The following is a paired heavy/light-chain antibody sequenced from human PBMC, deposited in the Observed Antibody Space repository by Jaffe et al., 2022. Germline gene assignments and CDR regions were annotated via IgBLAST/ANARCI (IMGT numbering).Light chain of an antibody. CDR1: RSDIGTYNL. Sequence: QSALTQPASVSASLGQSVTISCTGTRSDIGTYNLVSWYQQHPGKAPKIIIFDVNTRPSGVSDRFSASKSGITASLTISGLQADDEADYYCCSYAPGRTSVLFGGGTKLTVL. CDR3: CSYAPGRTSVL. V-gene: IGLV2-23*02. CDR2: DVN. J-gene: IGLJ2*01.
Heavy chain of an antibody. CDR1: GFSLSANGMA. V-gene: IGHV2-5*02. Sequence: QITLKESGPTLVKPTQTLTLTCTFSGFSLSANGMAVGYIRQPPGKALEWLALIYWDDDKRYSPSLKNRLTIAKDTSKNQVVLTMTNMDPVDTATYYCARYGSGSYAFDMWGQGTTVTVSS. J-gene: IGHJ3*02. D-gene: IGHD3-10*01. CDR3: ARYGSGSYAFDM. CDR2: IYWDDDK.